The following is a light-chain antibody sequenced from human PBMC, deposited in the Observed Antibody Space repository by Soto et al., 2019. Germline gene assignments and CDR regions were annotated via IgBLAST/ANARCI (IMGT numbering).Light chain of an antibody. J-gene: IGKJ5*01. CDR2: DAS. Sequence: DIQMTQSPSSLSASVGDRVTITCRASQDISNYLNWYQQRPGKAPKLLIYDASNLERGVPSRFSVTRSGTHFTFAITSLQPEDVATYYCQQSDSRPITFGQGTRLEI. CDR1: QDISNY. CDR3: QQSDSRPIT. V-gene: IGKV1-33*01.